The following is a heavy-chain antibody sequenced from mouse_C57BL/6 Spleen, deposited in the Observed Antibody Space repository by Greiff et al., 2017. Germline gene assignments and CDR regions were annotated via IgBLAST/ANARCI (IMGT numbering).Heavy chain of an antibody. Sequence: VQLQESGPELVKPGASVKISCKASGYAFSSSWMNWVKQRPGKGLERIGRIYPGAGDANYNGKFKGKATLTADKSSSTAYMQLSSLTSEDSAVYFCAREATVYFDYWGQGTTLTVSA. CDR3: AREATVYFDY. CDR2: IYPGAGDA. J-gene: IGHJ2*01. D-gene: IGHD1-1*01. CDR1: GYAFSSSW. V-gene: IGHV1-82*01.